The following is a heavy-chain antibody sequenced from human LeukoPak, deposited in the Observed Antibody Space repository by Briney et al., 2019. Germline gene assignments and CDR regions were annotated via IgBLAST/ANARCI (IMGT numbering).Heavy chain of an antibody. J-gene: IGHJ4*02. D-gene: IGHD3-10*01. Sequence: SVKVSCKASGGTFSSYAISWGRQAPGQGLEWMGGIIPIFGTANYAQKFQGRVTITADKSTSTAYMELSSLRSEDTAVYYCARSSNYYGSGSYYIPFDYWGQGTLVTVSS. V-gene: IGHV1-69*06. CDR1: GGTFSSYA. CDR2: IIPIFGTA. CDR3: ARSSNYYGSGSYYIPFDY.